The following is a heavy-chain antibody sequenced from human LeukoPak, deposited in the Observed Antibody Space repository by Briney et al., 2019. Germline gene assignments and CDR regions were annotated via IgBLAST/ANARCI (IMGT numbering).Heavy chain of an antibody. J-gene: IGHJ4*02. Sequence: PGGSLRLSCAASRFTFSSYGMHWVRQAPGKGLEWVAVISYDGSNKYYADSVKGRFTISRDNSKNTLYLQMNSLRAEDTAVYYCRKAAAGLDYWGQGTLVTVSS. CDR2: ISYDGSNK. D-gene: IGHD6-13*01. V-gene: IGHV3-30*19. CDR1: RFTFSSYG. CDR3: RKAAAGLDY.